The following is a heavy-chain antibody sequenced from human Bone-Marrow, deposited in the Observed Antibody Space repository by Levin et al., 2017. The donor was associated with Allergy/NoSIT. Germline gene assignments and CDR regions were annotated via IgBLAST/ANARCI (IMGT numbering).Heavy chain of an antibody. J-gene: IGHJ4*02. Sequence: ASVKVSCKASGYTFTSYYMHWVRQAPGQGLEWMGIINPSGGSTSYAQKFQGRVTMTRDTSTSTVYMELSSLRSEDTAVYYCARDEPPLYGSGSYWYLYWGQGTLVTVSS. D-gene: IGHD3-10*01. CDR3: ARDEPPLYGSGSYWYLY. CDR1: GYTFTSYY. CDR2: INPSGGST. V-gene: IGHV1-46*01.